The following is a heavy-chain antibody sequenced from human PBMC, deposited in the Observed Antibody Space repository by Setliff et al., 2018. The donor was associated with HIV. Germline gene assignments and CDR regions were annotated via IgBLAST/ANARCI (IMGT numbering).Heavy chain of an antibody. J-gene: IGHJ6*03. CDR1: GGSFSGYY. Sequence: PSETLSLTCAVYGGSFSGYYWSWIRQPPGKGLEWIGSINYRGNTYYNPYLKSRAAISVDTSKNQISLKLSSVTAADTAVYYCASLDGSESPYIYYYYMDVWGEGTAVTVSS. V-gene: IGHV4-34*01. D-gene: IGHD3-10*01. CDR2: INYRGNT. CDR3: ASLDGSESPYIYYYYMDV.